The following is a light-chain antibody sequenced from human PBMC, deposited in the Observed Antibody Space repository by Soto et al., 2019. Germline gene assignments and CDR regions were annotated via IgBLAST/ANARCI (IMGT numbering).Light chain of an antibody. CDR1: QSISSS. Sequence: EIVLTQSPGTLSLSPGERATLSCRASQSISSSSLAWYQQKPGQAPRLLICGAFTRATGIPDRFSGSGSGTEFTLTISSLQSEDFAVYYCQQYNNWPPITFGQGTRLEI. CDR3: QQYNNWPPIT. J-gene: IGKJ5*01. CDR2: GAF. V-gene: IGKV3D-15*01.